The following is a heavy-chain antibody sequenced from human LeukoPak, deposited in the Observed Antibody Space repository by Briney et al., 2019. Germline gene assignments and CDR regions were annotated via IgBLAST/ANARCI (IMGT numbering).Heavy chain of an antibody. J-gene: IGHJ6*03. V-gene: IGHV4-59*01. CDR3: ARLTMTTVTGYYYYMDV. CDR2: FYYSGST. CDR1: GGSISSYY. Sequence: PSETLSLTCTVSGGSISSYYWTWIRQTPGKGLEWIGYFYYSGSTNYSPSLKSRATISLDTSTNQFSLKLSSVTAADTAVYYCARLTMTTVTGYYYYMDVWGKGTTVTVSS. D-gene: IGHD4-11*01.